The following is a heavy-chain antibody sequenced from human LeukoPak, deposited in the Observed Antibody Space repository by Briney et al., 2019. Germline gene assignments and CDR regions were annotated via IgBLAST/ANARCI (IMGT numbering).Heavy chain of an antibody. V-gene: IGHV1-69*13. CDR3: ARDLRYSNYHNTIKSYYYYYGMDV. D-gene: IGHD4-11*01. CDR2: IIPIFGTA. CDR1: GGTFSSYA. J-gene: IGHJ6*02. Sequence: SVKVSCRASGGTFSSYAISWVRQAPGQGLEWMGGIIPIFGTANYAQKFQGRVTITADESTSTAYMELSSLRSEDTAVYYCARDLRYSNYHNTIKSYYYYYGMDVWGQGTTVTVSS.